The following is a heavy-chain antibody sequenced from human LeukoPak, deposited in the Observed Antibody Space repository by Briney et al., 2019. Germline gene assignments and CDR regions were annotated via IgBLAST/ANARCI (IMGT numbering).Heavy chain of an antibody. V-gene: IGHV3-23*01. J-gene: IGHJ2*01. Sequence: GGSLRLSCAASGFTYSRYAMSWVLQAPGKGLEWVSSISDNGAGTFYADSVKGRFTISRDNSDKTLYLQMNSLRAEDTAVYYCAKRSLSGTWYFDLWGRGTLVIVSS. CDR2: ISDNGAGT. D-gene: IGHD3-3*01. CDR3: AKRSLSGTWYFDL. CDR1: GFTYSRYA.